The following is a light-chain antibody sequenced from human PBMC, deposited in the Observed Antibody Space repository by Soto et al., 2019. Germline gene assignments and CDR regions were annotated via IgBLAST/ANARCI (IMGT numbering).Light chain of an antibody. CDR3: QQRAGSST. Sequence: EIVLTQSPGTLSLSPGERATLSCRASQSVSRSYLAWYQQKPGQAPRLLIYDASRRVTGIPARFSGSGSGTDFTLTLSSLEPEDFAVYYCQQRAGSSTFGQGTRLEIK. CDR2: DAS. V-gene: IGKV3D-20*02. J-gene: IGKJ5*01. CDR1: QSVSRSY.